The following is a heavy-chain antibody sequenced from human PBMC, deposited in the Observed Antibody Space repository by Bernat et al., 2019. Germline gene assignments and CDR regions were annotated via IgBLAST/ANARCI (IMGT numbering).Heavy chain of an antibody. V-gene: IGHV3-74*01. Sequence: EVQLVESGGGFVQPGGSLRLSCAASGFTFSNYWMHWVRQAPGKGLVWVSRISSDGSTTSYAEAVKGRFTIARDNAKNTLFLQMNSLGAEDTAVYFCAREGSDTPDNWFDPWGQGTLVTVSS. J-gene: IGHJ5*02. D-gene: IGHD5-18*01. CDR1: GFTFSNYW. CDR2: ISSDGSTT. CDR3: AREGSDTPDNWFDP.